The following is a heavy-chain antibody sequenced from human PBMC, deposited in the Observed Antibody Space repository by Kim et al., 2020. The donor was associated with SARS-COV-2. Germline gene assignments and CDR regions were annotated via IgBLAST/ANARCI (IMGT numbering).Heavy chain of an antibody. CDR2: ISYDGSNK. D-gene: IGHD6-13*01. J-gene: IGHJ4*02. CDR1: GFTFRSYG. Sequence: GGSLRLSCAASGFTFRSYGMHWVRQAPGKGLEWVAVISYDGSNKYYADSVKGRFTISRDNSKNTLYLQMNSLRAEDTAVYYCAKDFFLSYGSSLGRYFDYWGQGTLVTVSS. V-gene: IGHV3-30*18. CDR3: AKDFFLSYGSSLGRYFDY.